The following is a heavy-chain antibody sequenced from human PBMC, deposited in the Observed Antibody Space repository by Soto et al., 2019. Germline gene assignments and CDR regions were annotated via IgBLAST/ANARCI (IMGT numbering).Heavy chain of an antibody. CDR1: GFTFSSYS. CDR2: ISSSSSTI. J-gene: IGHJ3*02. D-gene: IGHD3-22*01. Sequence: GGSLRLSCAASGFTFSSYSMNWGRQAPGKGLEWVSYISSSSSTIYYADSVKGRFTISRDNAKNSLYLQMNSLRDEDTAVYYCARQFTMIVVVIRSPRGAFDIWGQGTMVTVSS. CDR3: ARQFTMIVVVIRSPRGAFDI. V-gene: IGHV3-48*02.